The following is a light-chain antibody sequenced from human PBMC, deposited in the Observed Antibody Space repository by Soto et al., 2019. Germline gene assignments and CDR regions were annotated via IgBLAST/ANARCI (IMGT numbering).Light chain of an antibody. Sequence: EIVLTQSPATLSLSPGERATLSCRASQSVGSYLAWYQQKPGQAPRLLIYNASNRATGIPARFSGSGSGTDVILTISSLEPEDSAVYYCQQRRNWPPVTFGQGTRLEIK. CDR3: QQRRNWPPVT. CDR1: QSVGSY. J-gene: IGKJ5*01. V-gene: IGKV3-11*01. CDR2: NAS.